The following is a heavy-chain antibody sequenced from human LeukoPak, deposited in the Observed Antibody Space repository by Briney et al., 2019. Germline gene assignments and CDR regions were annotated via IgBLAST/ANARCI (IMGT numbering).Heavy chain of an antibody. J-gene: IGHJ4*02. CDR2: ISGSGGST. CDR1: GFTFGSYA. V-gene: IGHV3-23*01. CDR3: ATRDYCGGDCYFLTTRFDY. Sequence: GGSLRLSCAASGFTFGSYAMSWVRQAPGKGLDWVSSISGSGGSTSYADSVKGRFTISRDNSKNTLYLQTNSLRAEDTAVYYCATRDYCGGDCYFLTTRFDYWGQGDLVTVSS. D-gene: IGHD2-21*02.